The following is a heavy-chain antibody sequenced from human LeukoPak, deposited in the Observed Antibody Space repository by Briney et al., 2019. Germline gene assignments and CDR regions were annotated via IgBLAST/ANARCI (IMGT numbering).Heavy chain of an antibody. J-gene: IGHJ4*02. Sequence: ASVKVSCKASGYTFTSYDINWVRQATGQGLEWMGWMNPNSGNTGYAQKFQGRVTMTRNTSISTAYMELSSLRSEDTAVYYCAKDGTSTFWSGYHPFDYWGQGTLVTVSS. D-gene: IGHD3-3*01. CDR1: GYTFTSYD. CDR2: MNPNSGNT. V-gene: IGHV1-8*01. CDR3: AKDGTSTFWSGYHPFDY.